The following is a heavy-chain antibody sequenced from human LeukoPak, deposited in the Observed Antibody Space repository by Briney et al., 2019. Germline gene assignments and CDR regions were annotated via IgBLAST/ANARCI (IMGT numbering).Heavy chain of an antibody. CDR2: VSSSSSTI. Sequence: GGSLRLSCAASGFTFSSYSMNWVRQAPGKGLEWVSYVSSSSSTIYYADSVKGRFTISRDNSKNTLYLQMNSLRAEDTAVYYCVLRFAALGYFDYWGQGNLVTISS. V-gene: IGHV3-48*01. CDR1: GFTFSSYS. J-gene: IGHJ4*02. CDR3: VLRFAALGYFDY. D-gene: IGHD2-21*01.